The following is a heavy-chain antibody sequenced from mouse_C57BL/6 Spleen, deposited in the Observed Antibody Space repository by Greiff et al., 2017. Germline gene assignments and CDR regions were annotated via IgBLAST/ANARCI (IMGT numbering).Heavy chain of an antibody. CDR1: GFSLTSYG. CDR3: ARNGGWSPYYAMDY. V-gene: IGHV2-2*01. D-gene: IGHD2-3*01. CDR2: IWSGGST. Sequence: VQLVESGPGLVQPSQSLSITCTVPGFSLTSYGVHWVRQSPGKGLEWLGVIWSGGSTDYNAAFISRLSISKDNSKSQVFFKMNSLQADDTAIYYCARNGGWSPYYAMDYWGQGTSVTVSS. J-gene: IGHJ4*01.